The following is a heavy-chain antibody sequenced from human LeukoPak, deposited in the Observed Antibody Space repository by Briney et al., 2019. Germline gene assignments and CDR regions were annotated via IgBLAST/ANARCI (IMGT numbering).Heavy chain of an antibody. V-gene: IGHV3-21*01. CDR1: GFTFSSYS. D-gene: IGHD5-18*01. CDR3: TRGSGYSYGLPGGY. CDR2: ISSSSSYI. Sequence: GGALRLSCAASGFTFSSYSMNWVRQAPGKGLEWVSSISSSSSYIYYADSVKGRFTISRDNAKNSLYLQMNSLRAEDTAVYYCTRGSGYSYGLPGGYWGQGTLVTVSS. J-gene: IGHJ4*02.